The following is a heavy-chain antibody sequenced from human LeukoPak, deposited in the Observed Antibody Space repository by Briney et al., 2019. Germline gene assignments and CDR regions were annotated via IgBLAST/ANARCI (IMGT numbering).Heavy chain of an antibody. V-gene: IGHV1-69*13. CDR3: ARNREYCSGGSCYHWFDP. J-gene: IGHJ5*02. Sequence: SVKVSCKASGGTFSSYAINWVRQAPGQGLEWMGGIIPIFGTANYAQKFQGRVTITADESTSTAYMELSSLRSEDTAVYYCARNREYCSGGSCYHWFDPWGQGTLVTVSS. CDR1: GGTFSSYA. D-gene: IGHD2-15*01. CDR2: IIPIFGTA.